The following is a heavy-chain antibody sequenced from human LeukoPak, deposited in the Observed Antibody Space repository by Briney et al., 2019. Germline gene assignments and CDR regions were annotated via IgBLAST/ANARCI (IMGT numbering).Heavy chain of an antibody. CDR1: GFTFRTYW. V-gene: IGHV3-74*01. CDR2: INEDGSIT. J-gene: IGHJ4*02. D-gene: IGHD1-26*01. Sequence: GGSLRLSCGVSGFTFRTYWMHWVRQVPGEGLVWVSRINEDGSITNYADSVKGRFSISRDNAKNTLYLQMNSLRAEDTAVYYCGRDLGGRSGYWGQGTLVTVSS. CDR3: GRDLGGRSGY.